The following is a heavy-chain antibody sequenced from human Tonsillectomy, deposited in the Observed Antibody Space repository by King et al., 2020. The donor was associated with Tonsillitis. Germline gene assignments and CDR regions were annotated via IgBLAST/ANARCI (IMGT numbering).Heavy chain of an antibody. V-gene: IGHV3-33*01. CDR2: IWYDGSKE. J-gene: IGHJ5*02. CDR1: GFTFSSFG. Sequence: VQLVESGGGVVQPGRSLRLSCAASGFTFSSFGMHWVRQAPGKGLEWVAVIWYDGSKEYYADSVKGRFTVSRDDAKNTGYLQMDSLRAEDTALYYCVRDRGNWFDPWGQGTLVTVSS. CDR3: VRDRGNWFDP.